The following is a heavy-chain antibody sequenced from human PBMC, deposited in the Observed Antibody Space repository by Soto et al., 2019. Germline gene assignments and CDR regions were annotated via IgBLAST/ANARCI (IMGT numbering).Heavy chain of an antibody. J-gene: IGHJ6*02. CDR1: GYTFTSYY. Sequence: GESLKISCEGSGYTFTSYYITWARQLPGKGLEWMGRIDPSDSYTTYNPSFEGHVTISADKSIRTAYLQWTGLEASDTAMYYCARGDTAIVRKGVDVWSQGTPVTVSS. CDR3: ARGDTAIVRKGVDV. CDR2: IDPSDSYT. V-gene: IGHV5-10-1*01. D-gene: IGHD5-18*01.